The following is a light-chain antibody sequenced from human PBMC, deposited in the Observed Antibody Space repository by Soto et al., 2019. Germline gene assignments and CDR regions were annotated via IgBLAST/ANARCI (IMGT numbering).Light chain of an antibody. CDR1: QSINNY. CDR3: QQYGSSGT. CDR2: AAS. Sequence: DIQMTQSPSSLSASVGDTVTITCRASQSINNYLNWYQQKPGEAPKLLIHAASSLQSWVPSRFSGSGSETAFTLTISSLQAEDLAVYYCQQYGSSGTFGQGTKVEIK. V-gene: IGKV1-39*01. J-gene: IGKJ1*01.